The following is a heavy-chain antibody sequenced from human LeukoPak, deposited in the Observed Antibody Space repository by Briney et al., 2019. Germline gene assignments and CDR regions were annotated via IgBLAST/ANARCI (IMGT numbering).Heavy chain of an antibody. CDR1: GYTFTSYG. CDR3: ARGGRVQLERRPWFDP. V-gene: IGHV1-18*01. CDR2: ISAYNGNT. Sequence: ASVKVSCKVSGYTFTSYGISWVRQAPGQGLEWMGWISAYNGNTNYAQKLQGRVTMTTDTSTSTAYMELRSLRSDDTAVYYCARGGRVQLERRPWFDPWGQGTLVTVSS. D-gene: IGHD1-1*01. J-gene: IGHJ5*02.